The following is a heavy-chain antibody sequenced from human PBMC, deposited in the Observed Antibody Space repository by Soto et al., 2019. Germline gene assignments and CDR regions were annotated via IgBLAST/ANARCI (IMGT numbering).Heavy chain of an antibody. J-gene: IGHJ4*02. V-gene: IGHV4-31*03. Sequence: SETLSLTCTVSGVSISSGVYYWSWIRQNPGKGLERIGYIYYSGNTYYNPSLKSRVTISEDTSKNQFSLKLSSVTAADTAVYYCARATYYYDSSGYSDRVLDYWGQGTLVTVSS. D-gene: IGHD3-22*01. CDR3: ARATYYYDSSGYSDRVLDY. CDR2: IYYSGNT. CDR1: GVSISSGVYY.